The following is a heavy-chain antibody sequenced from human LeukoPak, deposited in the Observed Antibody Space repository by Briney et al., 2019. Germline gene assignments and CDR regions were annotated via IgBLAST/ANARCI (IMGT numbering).Heavy chain of an antibody. CDR2: IRSDNSDT. D-gene: IGHD4-17*01. V-gene: IGHV3-30*02. CDR3: VNGESFYGDYGFDY. Sequence: GRSLRLSCATSGFTFSSYGMNWVRQAPGNGLEWLASIRSDNSDTYYADSVKGRFTISRDNSKNTLYLQMNNLRVEDTAVFYCVNGESFYGDYGFDYWGQGTLVTVSS. CDR1: GFTFSSYG. J-gene: IGHJ4*02.